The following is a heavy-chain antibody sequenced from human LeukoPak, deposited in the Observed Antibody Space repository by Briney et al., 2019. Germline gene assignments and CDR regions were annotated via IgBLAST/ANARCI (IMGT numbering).Heavy chain of an antibody. V-gene: IGHV1-18*01. J-gene: IGHJ4*02. D-gene: IGHD3-22*01. CDR3: ARDRLSYADYYDSSGYRDY. Sequence: ASVKVSCKASGYTFTSYGISWVRQAPGQGLEWMGWISAYNGNTNYAQKLQGRVTMTTDTSTSTAYMELRSLRSDDTAVYYCARDRLSYADYYDSSGYRDYWGQGTPVTVSS. CDR1: GYTFTSYG. CDR2: ISAYNGNT.